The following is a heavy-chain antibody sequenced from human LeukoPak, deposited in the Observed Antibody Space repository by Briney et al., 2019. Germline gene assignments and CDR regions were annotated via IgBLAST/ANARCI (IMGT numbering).Heavy chain of an antibody. V-gene: IGHV3-48*04. J-gene: IGHJ5*02. CDR3: ARVNPYYDSSGYFGPA. CDR1: GFTFSSYS. Sequence: GGSLRLSCAASGFTFSSYSMNWVGQAPGKGLEWVSYIGSSSSTIYYADSVKGRFTISRDNAKNSLYLQMNSLRAEDTAVYYCARVNPYYDSSGYFGPAWGQGTLVTVSS. CDR2: IGSSSSTI. D-gene: IGHD3-22*01.